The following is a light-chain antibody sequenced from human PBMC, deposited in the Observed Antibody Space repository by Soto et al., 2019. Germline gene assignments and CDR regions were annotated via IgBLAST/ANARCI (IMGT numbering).Light chain of an antibody. Sequence: EIVMTQSPATLSVSPGERATLSCRASQSVSSNLAWYQQKPGQAPRLLIYGASTRATGIPARFSGSGSGTESARTISSRQSEDVAIYYCQQYNNWPPATFGQGTKLEIK. CDR3: QQYNNWPPAT. CDR2: GAS. V-gene: IGKV3-15*01. CDR1: QSVSSN. J-gene: IGKJ2*01.